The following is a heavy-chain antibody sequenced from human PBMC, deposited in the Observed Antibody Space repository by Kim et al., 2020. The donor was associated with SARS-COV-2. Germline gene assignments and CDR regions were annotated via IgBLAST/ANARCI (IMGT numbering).Heavy chain of an antibody. Sequence: SVKGRLTISRDNSKNTLYLQMNSLRAEDTAVYYCARDHLFIIAVAGTCDIWGQGTMVTVSS. CDR3: ARDHLFIIAVAGTCDI. J-gene: IGHJ3*02. V-gene: IGHV3-30*01. D-gene: IGHD6-19*01.